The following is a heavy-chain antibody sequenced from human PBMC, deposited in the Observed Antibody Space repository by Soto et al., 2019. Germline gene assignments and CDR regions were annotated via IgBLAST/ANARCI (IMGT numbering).Heavy chain of an antibody. Sequence: ASVKVSCKASGYTFTGYCMHWVRQAPGQGLEWMGWINPNSGGTNYAQKFQGWVTMTRDTSISTAYMELSRLRSDDTAVYYCARGGYYDSSGRLSRGYYYGMDVWGQGTTVTVSS. CDR3: ARGGYYDSSGRLSRGYYYGMDV. V-gene: IGHV1-2*04. CDR2: INPNSGGT. J-gene: IGHJ6*02. CDR1: GYTFTGYC. D-gene: IGHD3-22*01.